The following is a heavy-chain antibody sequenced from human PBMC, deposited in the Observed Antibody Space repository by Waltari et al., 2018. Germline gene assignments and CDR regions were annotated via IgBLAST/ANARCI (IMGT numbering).Heavy chain of an antibody. CDR3: AREAIYYYGMDV. CDR2: IYYSGST. CDR1: GGSTSSYY. Sequence: QVQLQESGPGLVKPSETLSLTCTVSGGSTSSYYWSWIRQPPGKGLGWIGYIYYSGSTNYNPSLKSRVTISVDTSKNQFSLKLSSVTAADTAVYYCAREAIYYYGMDVWGQGTTVTVSS. J-gene: IGHJ6*02. V-gene: IGHV4-59*01.